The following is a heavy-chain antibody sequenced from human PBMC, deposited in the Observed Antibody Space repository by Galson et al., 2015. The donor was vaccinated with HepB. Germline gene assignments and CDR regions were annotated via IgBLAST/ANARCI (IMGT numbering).Heavy chain of an antibody. Sequence: SETLSLTCAVYGGSFSGYYWSWIRQPPGKGLEWIGEINHSGSTNYNPSLKSRVTISVDTSKNQFSLKLSSVTAADTAVYYCARGPWYYSIFGVVNPKKNYYYGMDVWGQGTTVTVSS. CDR2: INHSGST. CDR1: GGSFSGYY. J-gene: IGHJ6*02. CDR3: ARGPWYYSIFGVVNPKKNYYYGMDV. V-gene: IGHV4-34*01. D-gene: IGHD3-3*01.